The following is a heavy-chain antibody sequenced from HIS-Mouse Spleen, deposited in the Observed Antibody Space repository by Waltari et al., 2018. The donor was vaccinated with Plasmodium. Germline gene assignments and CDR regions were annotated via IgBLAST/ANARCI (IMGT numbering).Heavy chain of an antibody. D-gene: IGHD6-13*01. Sequence: EVQLVESGGGLVQPGGSLRLSCAASGFTFSSYWMHWVRQAPGKGQVWYSRINSDGSSRRYADYVKGRFTISRDNAKNTLYLQMNSLRGEDSAVYYCARTIAVVGTSDALDIWGQGTMVTVSS. CDR1: GFTFSSYW. V-gene: IGHV3-74*01. CDR2: INSDGSSR. J-gene: IGHJ3*02. CDR3: ARTIAVVGTSDALDI.